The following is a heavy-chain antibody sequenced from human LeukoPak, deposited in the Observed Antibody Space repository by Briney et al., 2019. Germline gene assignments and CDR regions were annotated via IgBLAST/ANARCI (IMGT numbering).Heavy chain of an antibody. V-gene: IGHV1-2*06. Sequence: ASVKVSCKAFGYTFTGYYMHWVRQAPEQGLEWMGRINPNSGGTNYAQKFQGRVTMTRDTSISTAYMELSRLRSDDTAVYYCARGYCSGGSCPTFFDYWGQGTLVTVSS. J-gene: IGHJ4*02. CDR1: GYTFTGYY. D-gene: IGHD2-15*01. CDR3: ARGYCSGGSCPTFFDY. CDR2: INPNSGGT.